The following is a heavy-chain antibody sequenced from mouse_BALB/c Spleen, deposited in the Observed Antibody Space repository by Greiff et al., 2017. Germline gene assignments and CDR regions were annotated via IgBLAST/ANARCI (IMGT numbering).Heavy chain of an antibody. Sequence: DVHLVESGGGLVKPGGSLKLSCAASGFTFSDYYMYWVRQTPEKRLEWVATISDGGSYTYYPDSVKGRFTISRDNAKNNLYLQMSSLKSEDTAMYYCAREKKGYFDYWGQDTTLTVSS. CDR1: GFTFSDYY. V-gene: IGHV5-4*02. CDR2: ISDGGSYT. CDR3: AREKKGYFDY. J-gene: IGHJ2*01.